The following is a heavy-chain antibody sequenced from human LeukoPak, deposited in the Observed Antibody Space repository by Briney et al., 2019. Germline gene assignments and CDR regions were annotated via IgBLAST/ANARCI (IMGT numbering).Heavy chain of an antibody. CDR1: GFTFRSYA. V-gene: IGHV3-23*01. CDR2: TSGSGGST. Sequence: GGSLRHSSAASGFTFRSYAMGRVRQAPGEGLEWVSGTSGSGGSTYYAGSVKSGFTISRDNSKNTLYLQINSLRVEDTALYYCAKNGGSQCYSHLDSWGQGTLVTVSS. D-gene: IGHD2-15*01. J-gene: IGHJ4*02. CDR3: AKNGGSQCYSHLDS.